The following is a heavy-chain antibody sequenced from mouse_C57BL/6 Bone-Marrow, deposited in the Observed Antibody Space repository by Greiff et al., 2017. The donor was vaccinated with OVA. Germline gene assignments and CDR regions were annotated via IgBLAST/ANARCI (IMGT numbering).Heavy chain of an antibody. CDR2: ISYSGST. J-gene: IGHJ3*01. D-gene: IGHD1-1*01. CDR3: ARSYYDGSSSAWFAY. Sequence: VQLKESGPGLAKPSQTLSLTCSVTGYSITSDYWNWIRKFPGNKLEYMGYISYSGSTYYNPSLNSRISITRDTSKNQYYLQLNSVTTEDTATYCCARSYYDGSSSAWFAYGGQGTLVTVAA. CDR1: GYSITSDY. V-gene: IGHV3-8*01.